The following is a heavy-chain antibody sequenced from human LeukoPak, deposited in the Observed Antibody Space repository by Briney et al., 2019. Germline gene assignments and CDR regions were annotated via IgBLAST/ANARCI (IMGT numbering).Heavy chain of an antibody. J-gene: IGHJ3*02. Sequence: ASVKVSCKASGGTFSSYAISWVRQAPGQGLEWMGGIIPIFGTANYAQKFQGRVTITADESTSTAYMELSSLRSEDTAVYYWAREPGGNDAFDIWGQGTMVTVSS. CDR3: AREPGGNDAFDI. CDR1: GGTFSSYA. D-gene: IGHD3-16*01. V-gene: IGHV1-69*13. CDR2: IIPIFGTA.